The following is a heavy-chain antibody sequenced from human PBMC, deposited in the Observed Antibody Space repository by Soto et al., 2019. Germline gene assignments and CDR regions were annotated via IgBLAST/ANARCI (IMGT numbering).Heavy chain of an antibody. Sequence: GGSLRLSCAASGFTFSSYSMNWVRQAPGKGLEWVSSISSSSSYIYYADSVKGRFTISRDNAKNSLYLQMNSLRAEDTAVYYCARGMTTYYVFWSGYGSPTNDAFDIWGQGTMVTVPS. D-gene: IGHD3-3*01. J-gene: IGHJ3*02. V-gene: IGHV3-21*01. CDR2: ISSSSSYI. CDR1: GFTFSSYS. CDR3: ARGMTTYYVFWSGYGSPTNDAFDI.